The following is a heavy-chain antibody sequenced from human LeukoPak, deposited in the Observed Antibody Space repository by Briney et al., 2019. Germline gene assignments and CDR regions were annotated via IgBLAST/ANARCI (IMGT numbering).Heavy chain of an antibody. J-gene: IGHJ4*02. CDR3: ARRGYYYDSSGYTDYFDY. Sequence: SETLSLTCTVPGGSISSYYWSWIRQPPGKGLEWIGYIYYSGSTNYNPSLKSRVTISVDTSKNQFSLKLSSVTAADTAVYYCARRGYYYDSSGYTDYFDYWGQGTLVTVSS. V-gene: IGHV4-59*08. CDR2: IYYSGST. CDR1: GGSISSYY. D-gene: IGHD3-22*01.